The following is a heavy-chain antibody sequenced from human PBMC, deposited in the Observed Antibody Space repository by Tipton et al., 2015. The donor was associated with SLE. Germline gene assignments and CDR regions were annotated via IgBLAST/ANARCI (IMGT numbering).Heavy chain of an antibody. CDR1: GASVRSTSYH. CDR3: ARRGIAVAADWYFDL. J-gene: IGHJ2*01. D-gene: IGHD6-19*01. CDR2: IYYDGTA. Sequence: GLVKPSETLSLTCFVSGASVRSTSYHWGWIRQPPGKGLEWIGNIYYDGTAYSTPSLESRVSISVDTSKNQVSLRLASVTAADTAVYYCARRGIAVAADWYFDLWGRGTLVTVSS. V-gene: IGHV4-39*07.